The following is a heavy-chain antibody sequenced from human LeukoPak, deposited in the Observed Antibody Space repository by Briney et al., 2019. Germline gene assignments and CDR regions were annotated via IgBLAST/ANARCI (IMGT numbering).Heavy chain of an antibody. D-gene: IGHD2/OR15-2a*01. CDR3: AHSFPYYNYMDV. CDR2: IYWNDDK. CDR1: GGSISSYYW. J-gene: IGHJ6*03. Sequence: TLSLTCTVSGGSISSYYWSWIRQPPGKALEWLAVIYWNDDKRYSPSLKSRLTITKDTSKNQVLLTMTNMDPVDTATYYCAHSFPYYNYMDVWGKGTTVTISS. V-gene: IGHV2-5*01.